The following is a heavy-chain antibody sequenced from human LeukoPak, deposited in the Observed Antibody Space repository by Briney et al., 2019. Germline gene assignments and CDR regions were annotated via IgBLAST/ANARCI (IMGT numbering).Heavy chain of an antibody. CDR1: GYTFTGYY. Sequence: ASVKVSCKASGYTFTGYYMHWMRQAPGQGLEWMGRINPNSGGTNYAQKFQGRVTMTRDTSISTAYMELSRLRSDDTAVYYCASTAIYGDSAFDYWGQGTLVTVSS. V-gene: IGHV1-2*06. J-gene: IGHJ4*02. CDR2: INPNSGGT. D-gene: IGHD4-17*01. CDR3: ASTAIYGDSAFDY.